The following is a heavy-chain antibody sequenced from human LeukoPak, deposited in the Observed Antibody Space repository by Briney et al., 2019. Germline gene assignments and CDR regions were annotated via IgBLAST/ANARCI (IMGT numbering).Heavy chain of an antibody. CDR1: GFTFSSYA. D-gene: IGHD2-2*01. Sequence: GGSLRLSCAASGFTFSSYAMHWVRQAPGKGLEWVAVISYDGSNKYYADSVKGRFTISRDNSKNTLYLQMNSLTAEDTAVYYCASLYIVVVPAAMPHWFDPWGQGTLVTVSS. CDR3: ASLYIVVVPAAMPHWFDP. CDR2: ISYDGSNK. J-gene: IGHJ5*02. V-gene: IGHV3-30*04.